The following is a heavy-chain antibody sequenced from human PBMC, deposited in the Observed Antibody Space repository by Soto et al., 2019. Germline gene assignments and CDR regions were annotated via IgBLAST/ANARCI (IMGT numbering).Heavy chain of an antibody. D-gene: IGHD4-17*01. Sequence: SETLSLTCAVYGGSFSGYDWSWIRQPPGKGLEWIGEINHSGSTNYNPSLKSRVTISVDTSKNQFSLKLSSVTAADTAVYYCARFTTVTTYLFVVYYYGMDVWGQGTTVTVSS. CDR1: GGSFSGYD. CDR3: ARFTTVTTYLFVVYYYGMDV. J-gene: IGHJ6*02. CDR2: INHSGST. V-gene: IGHV4-34*01.